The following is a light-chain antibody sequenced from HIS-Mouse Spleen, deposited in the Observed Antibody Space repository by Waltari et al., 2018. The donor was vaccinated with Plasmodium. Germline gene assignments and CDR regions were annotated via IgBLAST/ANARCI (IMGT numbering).Light chain of an antibody. J-gene: IGLJ3*02. V-gene: IGLV3-10*01. Sequence: SYELTQPPSVSVSPGQTARITCSGDALPKKYAYWYQQKSGQAPVLVIYEDSKRPSGIPARFSGSSSGTMATLTISGAQVEDEADDYWYSTDSSGNHRVFGGGTKLTVL. CDR3: YSTDSSGNHRV. CDR2: EDS. CDR1: ALPKKY.